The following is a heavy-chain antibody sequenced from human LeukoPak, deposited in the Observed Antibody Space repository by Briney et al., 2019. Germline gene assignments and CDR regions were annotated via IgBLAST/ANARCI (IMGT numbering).Heavy chain of an antibody. CDR2: INHSGST. Sequence: PSETLSLTYAAYGGSFSGYYWSWIRQPPGKGLEWIGEINHSGSTNYNPSLKSRVTISVDTSKNQFSLKLSSVTAADTAVYYCARGTTRLWSGYYPARGHFDYWGQGALVTVSS. J-gene: IGHJ4*02. CDR1: GGSFSGYY. CDR3: ARGTTRLWSGYYPARGHFDY. V-gene: IGHV4-34*01. D-gene: IGHD3-3*01.